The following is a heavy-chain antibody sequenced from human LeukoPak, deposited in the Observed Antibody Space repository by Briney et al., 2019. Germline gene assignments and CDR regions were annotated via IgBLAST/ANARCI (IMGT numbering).Heavy chain of an antibody. Sequence: GASVKVSCKASGYTFTGYYMHWVRQAPGQGLEWMGINNPSGGSTGYAQKFQGRVTMTRDTSTSTVYMGLSSLRSEDTAVYYCAYRVSGSYAGTFDYWGQGTLVTVSS. CDR2: NNPSGGST. CDR3: AYRVSGSYAGTFDY. J-gene: IGHJ4*02. CDR1: GYTFTGYY. D-gene: IGHD1-26*01. V-gene: IGHV1-46*03.